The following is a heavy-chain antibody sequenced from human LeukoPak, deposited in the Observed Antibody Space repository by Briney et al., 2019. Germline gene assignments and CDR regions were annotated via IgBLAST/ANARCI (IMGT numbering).Heavy chain of an antibody. V-gene: IGHV4-59*01. J-gene: IGHJ6*03. Sequence: SETLSLTCTVPGGSISSYYWSSVRQPPGKGLEWIGYIYYSGSTNYNPSLKSRVTISVDTSKNQFSLKLSSVTAADTALYYCARETSQKGAHYMDVWGKGTTVTVSS. CDR1: GGSISSYY. CDR3: ARETSQKGAHYMDV. D-gene: IGHD3-16*01. CDR2: IYYSGST.